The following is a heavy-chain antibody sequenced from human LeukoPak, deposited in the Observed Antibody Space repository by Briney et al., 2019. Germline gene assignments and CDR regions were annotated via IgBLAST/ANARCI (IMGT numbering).Heavy chain of an antibody. CDR2: VYHTGST. V-gene: IGHV4-34*01. CDR1: GDSFVDYY. Sequence: SETLSLTCAVYGDSFVDYYWTWIRQSPGRGLEWIGQVYHTGSTNSNPSLSSRVTMSADTSKNQFRLTSVTAADTAIYYCARGGRSCTTSVCRMNSYAHRLPELESRSGHTFIYNYMDVWAKGTTVFVSS. D-gene: IGHD2-8*01. CDR3: ARGGRSCTTSVCRMNSYAHRLPELESRSGHTFIYNYMDV. J-gene: IGHJ6*03.